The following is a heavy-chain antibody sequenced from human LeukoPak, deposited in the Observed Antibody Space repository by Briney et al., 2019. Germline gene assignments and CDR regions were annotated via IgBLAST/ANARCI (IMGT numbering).Heavy chain of an antibody. D-gene: IGHD2-8*01. CDR3: ARDRNGVYYYYYMDV. J-gene: IGHJ6*03. Sequence: ASVKVSCKASGYTFTSFDMNWVRQATGQGLECMGWMSPNSGNTGYAQKFQGRVTMTRDTSISTAYMELSRLRSDDTAVYYCARDRNGVYYYYYMDVWGKGTTVTVSS. V-gene: IGHV1-8*01. CDR2: MSPNSGNT. CDR1: GYTFTSFD.